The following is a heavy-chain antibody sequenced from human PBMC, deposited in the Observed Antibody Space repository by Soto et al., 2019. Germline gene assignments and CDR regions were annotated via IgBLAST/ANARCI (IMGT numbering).Heavy chain of an antibody. CDR1: GYTFTSYY. J-gene: IGHJ2*01. V-gene: IGHV1-46*01. CDR2: INPSGGST. CDR3: ARDGYFDWLLTPPNAYFDL. Sequence: ASVKVSCKASGYTFTSYYMHWVRQAPGQGLEWMGIINPSGGSTSYAQKLQGRVTMTRDTSTSTVYMELSSLRSEDTAGYYCARDGYFDWLLTPPNAYFDLWGRGNLVTVSS. D-gene: IGHD3-9*01.